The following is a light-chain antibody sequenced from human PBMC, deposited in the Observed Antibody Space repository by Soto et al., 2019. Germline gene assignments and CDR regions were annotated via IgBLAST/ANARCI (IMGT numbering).Light chain of an antibody. Sequence: PWERATLSCRSRVYVTTFVDWYQQKPGQAPRLLIYGASNRSTGMPARIRGSGSWTAVTLIISDLEHEDFAVYYCQQQSHWPPWTFGQGTRVEIQ. V-gene: IGKV3-11*01. J-gene: IGKJ1*01. CDR1: VYVTTF. CDR3: QQQSHWPPWT. CDR2: GAS.